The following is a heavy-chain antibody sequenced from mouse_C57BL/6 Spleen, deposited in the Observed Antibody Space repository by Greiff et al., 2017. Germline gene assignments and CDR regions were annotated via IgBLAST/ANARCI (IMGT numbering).Heavy chain of an antibody. D-gene: IGHD2-4*01. J-gene: IGHJ2*01. CDR1: GFSLTSYA. V-gene: IGHV2-9-1*01. CDR3: ARNRDYDDEVFDY. CDR2: IWTGGGT. Sequence: VKVVESGPGLVAPSQSLSITCTVSGFSLTSYAISWVRQPPGKGLEWLGVIWTGGGTNYNSALKSRLSISKDNSKSQVFLKMNSLQTDDTARYYCARNRDYDDEVFDYWGQGTTLTVSS.